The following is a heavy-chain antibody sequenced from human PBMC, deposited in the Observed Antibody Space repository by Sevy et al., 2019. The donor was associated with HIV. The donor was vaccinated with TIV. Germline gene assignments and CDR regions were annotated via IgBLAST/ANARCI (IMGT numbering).Heavy chain of an antibody. CDR2: IIWNSGII. CDR1: GFTFDEYA. CDR3: SKGAGQWLGHAFDI. D-gene: IGHD6-19*01. J-gene: IGHJ3*02. Sequence: SGYLRLSCAASGFTFDEYAIHWVRQAPGKGLEGVSGIIWNSGIIEYADSVKGRFTISRNNARNSLYLQINSLRAEDTALYYCSKGAGQWLGHAFDIWGQGTMVTVSS. V-gene: IGHV3-9*01.